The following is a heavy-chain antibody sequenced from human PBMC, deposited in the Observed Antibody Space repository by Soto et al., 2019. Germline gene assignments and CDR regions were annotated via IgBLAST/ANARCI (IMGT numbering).Heavy chain of an antibody. CDR1: GGSFSGYD. V-gene: IGHV4-34*01. D-gene: IGHD3-3*01. CDR3: ARKLRITIFGVVKSLGIMDV. J-gene: IGHJ6*02. CDR2: INHSGST. Sequence: PSETLSLTCAVYGGSFSGYDWSWIGQPPGKGLEWIGEINHSGSTNYNPSLKSRVTISVDTSKNQFSLKLSSVTAADTAVYYCARKLRITIFGVVKSLGIMDVWGQGTTVTVS.